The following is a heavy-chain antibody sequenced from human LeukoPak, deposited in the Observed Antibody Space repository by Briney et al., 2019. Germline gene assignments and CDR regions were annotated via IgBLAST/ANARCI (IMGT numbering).Heavy chain of an antibody. V-gene: IGHV1-69*04. CDR3: ARTAGTGAFDY. Sequence: SSVKVSCKASVDIFSYYAIRWVRQAPGQGLEWMGRIVPIFSEANYAQKFQGRVTLTADKSTTTAYMEVTSLRSEDTAVYFCARTAGTGAFDYWGQGTLVTVSS. CDR1: VDIFSYYA. J-gene: IGHJ4*02. D-gene: IGHD6-13*01. CDR2: IVPIFSEA.